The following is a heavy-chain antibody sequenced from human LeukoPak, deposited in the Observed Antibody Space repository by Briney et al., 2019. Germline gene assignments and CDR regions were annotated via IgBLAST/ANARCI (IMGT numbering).Heavy chain of an antibody. D-gene: IGHD6-19*01. J-gene: IGHJ4*02. CDR3: ARGPGPAGGSSGWYYFDY. CDR2: ISYDGSNK. V-gene: IGHV3-30*19. CDR1: GFTFNIYS. Sequence: GGSLRLSCAASGFTFNIYSMSWVRQAPGKGLEWVAVISYDGSNKYYADSVKGRFTISRDNSNNTLYLQMDSLRVEDTAVYYCARGPGPAGGSSGWYYFDYWGQGTLVTVSS.